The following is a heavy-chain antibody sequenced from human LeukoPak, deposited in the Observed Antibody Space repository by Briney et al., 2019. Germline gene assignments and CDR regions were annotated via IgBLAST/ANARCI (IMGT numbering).Heavy chain of an antibody. J-gene: IGHJ4*02. D-gene: IGHD6-19*01. CDR1: GDSISRYY. CDR3: ARSYSSGPFDL. CDR2: IYYSGST. Sequence: SETLSLTCTVSGDSISRYYWNWIRQPPGKGLEWIGYIYYSGSTKYNASLKSRVTISLDTSNNQFSLKLRSMTAADTAVYYCARSYSSGPFDLWGQGTLVIASS. V-gene: IGHV4-59*01.